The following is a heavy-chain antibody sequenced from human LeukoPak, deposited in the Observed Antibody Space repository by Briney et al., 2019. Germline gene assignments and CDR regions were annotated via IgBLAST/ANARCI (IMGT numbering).Heavy chain of an antibody. Sequence: SETLSLTCTVSGGSISSGGYYWSWIRQHPGKGLEWIGYIYYSGSTYYNPSLKSRVTMSVDTSKNQFSLKLSSVTAADTAVYYCAREYCSGGSCFDYWGQGTLVTVSS. CDR3: AREYCSGGSCFDY. D-gene: IGHD2-15*01. CDR1: GGSISSGGYY. J-gene: IGHJ4*02. CDR2: IYYSGST. V-gene: IGHV4-31*03.